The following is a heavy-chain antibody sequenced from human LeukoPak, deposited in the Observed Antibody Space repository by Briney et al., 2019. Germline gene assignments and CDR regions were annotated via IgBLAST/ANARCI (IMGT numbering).Heavy chain of an antibody. Sequence: GGSLRLSCTASGFPFIEYSMNWVRQAPGKGLEWVSLIDKDGRKTYYADSVKGRFTISRDNSKNSLYLQMNSLRTEDTALYYCATWAFYHSLDVWGRGATVIVSS. V-gene: IGHV3-43*01. CDR2: IDKDGRKT. CDR3: ATWAFYHSLDV. D-gene: IGHD1-26*01. CDR1: GFPFIEYS. J-gene: IGHJ6*02.